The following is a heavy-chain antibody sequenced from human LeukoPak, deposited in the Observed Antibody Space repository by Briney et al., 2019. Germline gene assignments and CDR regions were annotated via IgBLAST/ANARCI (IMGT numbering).Heavy chain of an antibody. J-gene: IGHJ5*02. CDR1: GGTFSSYA. Sequence: SVKVSCKASGGTFSSYAISWVRQAPGQGLEWMGGIIPIFGTANYAQKFQGRVTITADESTSTAYMELSSLGSEDTAVYYCARTGRVMVRGVMTWFDPWGQGTLVTVSS. V-gene: IGHV1-69*13. D-gene: IGHD3-10*01. CDR2: IIPIFGTA. CDR3: ARTGRVMVRGVMTWFDP.